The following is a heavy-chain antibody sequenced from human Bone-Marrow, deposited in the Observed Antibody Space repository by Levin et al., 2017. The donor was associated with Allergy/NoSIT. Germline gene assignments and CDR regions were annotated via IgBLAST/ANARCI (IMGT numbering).Heavy chain of an antibody. Sequence: GGSLRLSCAASGFTFSSYWMHWVRQAPGKGLVWVSRINSDSVYRPYTDSVKGRFTISRDNAKNSVYLQMNSLRVEDTATYYCVSLYSNYYYGIDVWGPGTTVTVS. CDR3: VSLYSNYYYGIDV. CDR2: INSDSVYR. D-gene: IGHD2/OR15-2a*01. CDR1: GFTFSSYW. J-gene: IGHJ6*02. V-gene: IGHV3-74*01.